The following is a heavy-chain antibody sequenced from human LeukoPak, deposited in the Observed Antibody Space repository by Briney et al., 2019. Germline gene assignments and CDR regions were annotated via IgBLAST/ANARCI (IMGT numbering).Heavy chain of an antibody. J-gene: IGHJ4*02. CDR2: ISSSGSTV. D-gene: IGHD1-1*01. CDR1: GFTFRDYY. V-gene: IGHV3-11*04. CDR3: ARGPEETVQLLSRALRY. Sequence: GGSLRLSCAASGFTFRDYYMSWIRQAPGKGLEWVSYISSSGSTVYYADSVKGRFTISRDNAKNSLYLQMNSLRAEDTAVYYCARGPEETVQLLSRALRYWGQGSLVTVSS.